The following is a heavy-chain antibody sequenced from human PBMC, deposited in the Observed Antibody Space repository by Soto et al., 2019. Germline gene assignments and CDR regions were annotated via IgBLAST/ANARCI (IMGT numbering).Heavy chain of an antibody. D-gene: IGHD2-15*01. CDR1: GGSISSYY. J-gene: IGHJ5*02. CDR2: IYYSGNT. CDR3: ARVRDCSGGTCYSWWFDP. V-gene: IGHV4-59*01. Sequence: SETLSLTCTVAGGSISSYYWSWIRQPPGKGLEWIGHIYYSGNTNYNPSLKSRVTISVDTSKNQLSLKLSSVTAADTAVYYCARVRDCSGGTCYSWWFDPWGQGTLVTVSS.